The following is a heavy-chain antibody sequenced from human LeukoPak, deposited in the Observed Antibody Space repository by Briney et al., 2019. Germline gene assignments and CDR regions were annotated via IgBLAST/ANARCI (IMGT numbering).Heavy chain of an antibody. CDR2: IYSGGST. J-gene: IGHJ4*02. Sequence: GGSLRLSCAASGFTVSSNYMGWVRQAPGKGLEWVSVIYSGGSTYYADSVKGRFTISRDNSKNTLYLQMNSLRAEDTAVYYCARERESYYDYWGQGTLVTVSS. V-gene: IGHV3-53*01. D-gene: IGHD1-26*01. CDR1: GFTVSSNY. CDR3: ARERESYYDY.